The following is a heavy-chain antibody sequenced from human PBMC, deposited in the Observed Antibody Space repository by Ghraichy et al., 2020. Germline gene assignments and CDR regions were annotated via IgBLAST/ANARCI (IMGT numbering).Heavy chain of an antibody. V-gene: IGHV3-74*01. CDR2: ISGDGRTT. D-gene: IGHD2-2*01. J-gene: IGHJ4*02. CDR1: GFTFSTYW. CDR3: ARVVGSTNGPLIEY. Sequence: GGSLRLSCAVSGFTFSTYWMHWVRQTPGKGLVWVSRISGDGRTTNYADSVKGRFTISRDNAKDTLYLQMSSLRAEDTAVYYCARVVGSTNGPLIEYWGQGTLVTVSS.